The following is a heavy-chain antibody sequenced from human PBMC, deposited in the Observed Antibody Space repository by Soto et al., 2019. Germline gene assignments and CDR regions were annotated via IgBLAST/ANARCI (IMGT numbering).Heavy chain of an antibody. CDR1: GFTFSSYA. CDR3: VRVPQQWLDTYFDY. CDR2: ISGSGGST. V-gene: IGHV3-23*01. Sequence: PGGSLRLSCAASGFTFSSYAMSWVRQAPGKGLEWVSAISGSGGSTYYADSVKGRFTISRDNSKNTLYLQMNSLRAEDTAVYYCVRVPQQWLDTYFDYWGQGTLVTVSS. D-gene: IGHD6-19*01. J-gene: IGHJ4*02.